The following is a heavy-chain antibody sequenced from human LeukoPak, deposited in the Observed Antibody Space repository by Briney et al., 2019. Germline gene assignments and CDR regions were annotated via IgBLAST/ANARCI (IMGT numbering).Heavy chain of an antibody. V-gene: IGHV3-9*01. CDR1: GFTFDDYA. D-gene: IGHD2-2*01. CDR2: ISWNSGSI. Sequence: GGSLRLSCAASGFTFDDYAMHWVRPAPGKGLEWVSGISWNSGSIGYADSVKGRFTISRDNAKNSLYLQMNSLRAEDTALYYCAKAPLYCSSTSCPTDYWGQGTLVTVSS. J-gene: IGHJ4*02. CDR3: AKAPLYCSSTSCPTDY.